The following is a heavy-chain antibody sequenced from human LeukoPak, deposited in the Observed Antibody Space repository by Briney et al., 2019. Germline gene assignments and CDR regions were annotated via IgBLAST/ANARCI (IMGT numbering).Heavy chain of an antibody. D-gene: IGHD1-26*01. Sequence: PGRSLRLFCAASGFTFDDYAMHWVRQAPGKGLEWVSGINWSSGNMGYADSVRGRFTISRDNAKNSLYLQMNSLRPEDTAFYYCAKASRLYSGSLDDAFDIWGQGTMVTVSS. V-gene: IGHV3-9*01. J-gene: IGHJ3*02. CDR1: GFTFDDYA. CDR3: AKASRLYSGSLDDAFDI. CDR2: INWSSGNM.